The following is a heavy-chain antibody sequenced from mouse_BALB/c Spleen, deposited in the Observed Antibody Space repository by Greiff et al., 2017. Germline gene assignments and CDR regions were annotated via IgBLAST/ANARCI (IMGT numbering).Heavy chain of an antibody. CDR1: GFTFSSYT. D-gene: IGHD1-1*01. V-gene: IGHV5-12-2*01. CDR3: ARHGTTVVARAMDY. Sequence: EVHVVESGGGLVKPGGSLKLSCAASGFTFSSYTMSWVRQTPEKRLEWVAYISNGGGSTYYPDTVKGRFTISRDNAKNTLYLQMSSLKSEDTAMYYCARHGTTVVARAMDYWGQGTSVTVSS. CDR2: ISNGGGST. J-gene: IGHJ4*01.